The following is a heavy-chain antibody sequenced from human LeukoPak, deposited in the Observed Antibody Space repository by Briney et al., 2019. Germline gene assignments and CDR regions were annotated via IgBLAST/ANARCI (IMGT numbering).Heavy chain of an antibody. Sequence: PGGSLRLSCAPSGFTVSSSYMSWVRQAPEKGLEWVSVIYSGGSTYYADSVKGRFTISRDNSKNTLYFQMNSLRAEDTAVYYCARETYSSSWYYFDYWGQGTLVTVSS. CDR1: GFTVSSSY. D-gene: IGHD6-13*01. CDR2: IYSGGST. V-gene: IGHV3-53*01. CDR3: ARETYSSSWYYFDY. J-gene: IGHJ4*02.